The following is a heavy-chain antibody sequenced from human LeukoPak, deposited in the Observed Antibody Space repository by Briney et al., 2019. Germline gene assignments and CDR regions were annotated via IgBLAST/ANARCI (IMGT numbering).Heavy chain of an antibody. CDR3: ARLSYDTSGYWPDYFDY. D-gene: IGHD3-22*01. J-gene: IGHJ4*02. V-gene: IGHV4-38-2*02. CDR2: ISYSGST. Sequence: SETLSLTCTVSGYSISSGYFWGWIRQPPGKGLEWIGYISYSGSTNYSPSLKSRVTISVDTSKNQFSLKLSSVTAADTAVYYCARLSYDTSGYWPDYFDYWGQGTLVTVPS. CDR1: GYSISSGYF.